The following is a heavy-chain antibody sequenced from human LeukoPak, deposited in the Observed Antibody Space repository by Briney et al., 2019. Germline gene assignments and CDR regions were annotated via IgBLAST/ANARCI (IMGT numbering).Heavy chain of an antibody. D-gene: IGHD3-10*01. CDR3: ARHTSGVRGLTPRVDT. V-gene: IGHV5-51*01. CDR2: IYPDDSDI. Sequence: GESLKISCKGSGYRFTDYWITWVRQMPGKGLEWMGIIYPDDSDIRYSPSFQGQVTISADKSISTAYLQRSSLKASDTAMYYCARHTSGVRGLTPRVDTWGQGTLVTVFS. J-gene: IGHJ5*02. CDR1: GYRFTDYW.